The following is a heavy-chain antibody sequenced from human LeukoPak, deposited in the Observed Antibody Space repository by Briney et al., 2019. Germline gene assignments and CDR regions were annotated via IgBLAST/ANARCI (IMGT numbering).Heavy chain of an antibody. J-gene: IGHJ4*02. V-gene: IGHV3-9*01. Sequence: GGSLRLSCAASGFTFDDYAMHWVRHAPGKGLEWVSGISWNSGSIGYADSVKGRFTISRDNAKNSLYLQMNSLRAEDTALYYCAKGYSGSYVVYFYYWGQGTLVTVSS. CDR1: GFTFDDYA. D-gene: IGHD1-26*01. CDR3: AKGYSGSYVVYFYY. CDR2: ISWNSGSI.